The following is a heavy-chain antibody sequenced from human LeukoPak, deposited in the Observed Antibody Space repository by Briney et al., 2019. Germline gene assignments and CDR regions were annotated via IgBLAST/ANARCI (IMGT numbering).Heavy chain of an antibody. CDR3: ARDRATGNDNRGHDGDSFDM. V-gene: IGHV1-46*01. D-gene: IGHD3-22*01. CDR2: IKTSDGVT. Sequence: GASVKVSCKASGYTFTSYWMHWVRQAPGQGLEWMGMIKTSDGVTVVSQRFQARVTLTRDMSTSTVYMQLSSLRSDDTAVYFCARDRATGNDNRGHDGDSFDMWGQGTLVTVSS. CDR1: GYTFTSYW. J-gene: IGHJ3*02.